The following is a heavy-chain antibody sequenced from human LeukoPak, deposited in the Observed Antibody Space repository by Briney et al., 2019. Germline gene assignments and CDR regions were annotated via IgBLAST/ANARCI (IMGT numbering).Heavy chain of an antibody. CDR3: ARRPGIAAAGPDY. D-gene: IGHD6-13*01. V-gene: IGHV5-51*01. Sequence: SGESLKISCKGSGYSFTSYWIGWVRQMPGKGLEWMGIIYPGDSDTRYSPSFRGQVTISADKSISTAYLQWSSLKASDTAMYYCARRPGIAAAGPDYWGQGTLVTVSS. CDR2: IYPGDSDT. J-gene: IGHJ4*02. CDR1: GYSFTSYW.